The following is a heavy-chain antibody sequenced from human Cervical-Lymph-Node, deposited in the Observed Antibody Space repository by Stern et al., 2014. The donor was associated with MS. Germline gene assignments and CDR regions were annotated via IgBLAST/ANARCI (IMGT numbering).Heavy chain of an antibody. J-gene: IGHJ5*01. CDR1: GGSISNTNW. V-gene: IGHV4-4*02. CDR3: ARVNSGYNWFDY. CDR2: IFHRGTT. D-gene: IGHD5-12*01. Sequence: QLQLQESGPGLVKPSGTLSLTCAVSGGSISNTNWWGWVRQTPGMGLEWIGEIFHRGTTNFSPSLKRRVTMSVAKSKQQFSLELKSVTAADTAIYYCARVNSGYNWFDYWGQGTLVTVSS.